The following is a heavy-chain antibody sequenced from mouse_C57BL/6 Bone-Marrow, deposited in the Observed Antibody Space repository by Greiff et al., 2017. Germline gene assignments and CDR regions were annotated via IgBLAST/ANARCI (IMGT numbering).Heavy chain of an antibody. CDR1: GYTFTSYW. V-gene: IGHV1-69*01. D-gene: IGHD2-12*01. CDR3: ARAGYSLDWFAY. Sequence: QVQLQQPGAELVMPGASVKLSCKASGYTFTSYWMHWVKQRPGQGLEWIGEINPSDSYTNYNQKFKGKSTLTVDKSSSAAYMQLSSLTSEDSAVYSCARAGYSLDWFAYWGQGTLVTVSA. CDR2: INPSDSYT. J-gene: IGHJ3*01.